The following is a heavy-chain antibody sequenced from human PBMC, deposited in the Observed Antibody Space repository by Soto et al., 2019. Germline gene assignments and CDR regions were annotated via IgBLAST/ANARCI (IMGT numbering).Heavy chain of an antibody. CDR2: IYSGGST. CDR3: AGEVLSISTTVVTHVDY. Sequence: PGGSLGLSCAASGFTVSSNYMSWVRQAPGKGLEWVSVIYSGGSTYYADSVKGRFTISRDNSKNTLYLQMNSLRAEDTVVYYCAGEVLSISTTVVTHVDYWGQGTLVTVSS. V-gene: IGHV3-66*01. CDR1: GFTVSSNY. D-gene: IGHD4-17*01. J-gene: IGHJ4*02.